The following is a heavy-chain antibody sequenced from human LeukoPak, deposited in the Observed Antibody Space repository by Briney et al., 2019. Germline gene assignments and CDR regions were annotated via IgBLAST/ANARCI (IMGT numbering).Heavy chain of an antibody. CDR1: GFTFSSYA. Sequence: GGSLSLSCAASGFTFSSYAMSWVRQAPGKGLEWVSAISGSGGSTFYGDSVKGRFTIYRDNPKNTLYMQMNSERAEDTGVYHCAKDSHYRSGWSYYFDYWGQGTLVTISS. CDR2: ISGSGGST. CDR3: AKDSHYRSGWSYYFDY. D-gene: IGHD6-19*01. J-gene: IGHJ4*02. V-gene: IGHV3-23*01.